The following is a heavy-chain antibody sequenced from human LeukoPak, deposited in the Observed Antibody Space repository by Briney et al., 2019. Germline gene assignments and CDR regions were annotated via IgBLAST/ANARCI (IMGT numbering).Heavy chain of an antibody. Sequence: SVKVSCKASGGTFSSYAISWVRQAPGQGLEWMGGIIPIFGTANYAQKFQGRVTITADESTSTAYMELSSLRSEDTAMYYCARTPPPGYHYDSSGYYSLDYWGQGTLVTVSS. CDR3: ARTPPPGYHYDSSGYYSLDY. V-gene: IGHV1-69*13. CDR1: GGTFSSYA. D-gene: IGHD3-22*01. J-gene: IGHJ4*02. CDR2: IIPIFGTA.